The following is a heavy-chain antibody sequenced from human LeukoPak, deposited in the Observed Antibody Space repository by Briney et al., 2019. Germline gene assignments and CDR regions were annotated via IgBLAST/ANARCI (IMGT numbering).Heavy chain of an antibody. V-gene: IGHV1-2*02. CDR1: GYTFTGYY. J-gene: IGHJ4*02. Sequence: ASVKVSCKASGYTFTGYYMHWVRQAPGQGLEWMGGINPNSGGTNYAQKFQGRVTMTRDTSISTAYMELSRLRSDDTAVYYCARGWRPTIAVAGLFDYWGQGTVVTVSS. CDR3: ARGWRPTIAVAGLFDY. D-gene: IGHD6-19*01. CDR2: INPNSGGT.